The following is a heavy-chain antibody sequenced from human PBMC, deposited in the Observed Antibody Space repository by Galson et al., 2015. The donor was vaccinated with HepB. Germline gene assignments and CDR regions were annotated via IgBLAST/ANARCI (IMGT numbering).Heavy chain of an antibody. V-gene: IGHV3-48*02. J-gene: IGHJ4*02. Sequence: SLRLSCAASGFTFSSYAMHWVRQAPGKGLEWVSYISSSSSTIYYADSVKGRFTISRDNAKNSLYLQMNSLRDEDTAVYYCARDISRWELLYDYWGQGTLVTVSS. CDR3: ARDISRWELLYDY. CDR1: GFTFSSYA. D-gene: IGHD1-26*01. CDR2: ISSSSSTI.